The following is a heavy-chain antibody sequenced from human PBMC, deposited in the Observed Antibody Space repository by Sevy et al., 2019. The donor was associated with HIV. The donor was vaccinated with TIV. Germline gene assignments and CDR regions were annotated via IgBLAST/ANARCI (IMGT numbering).Heavy chain of an antibody. CDR1: GGTFSSYA. D-gene: IGHD5-12*01. J-gene: IGHJ4*02. CDR3: ARERSHSGYDSPYYFDY. V-gene: IGHV1-69*13. CDR2: IIPIFGTA. Sequence: ASVKVPCKASGGTFSSYAISWVRQAPGQGLEWMGGIIPIFGTANYAQKFQGRVTITADESTSTAYMELSSLRSEDTAVYYCARERSHSGYDSPYYFDYWGQGTLVTVSS.